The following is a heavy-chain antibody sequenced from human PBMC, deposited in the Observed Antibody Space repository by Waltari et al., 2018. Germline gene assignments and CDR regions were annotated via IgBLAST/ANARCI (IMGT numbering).Heavy chain of an antibody. CDR3: ATLPNYGSGTYAGY. D-gene: IGHD3-10*01. Sequence: QVQLQESGPGLVKPSETLSLTCAVSGYSISSLHYWGWIRQPPGKGLEWIGSIYYTGSTFYNPSIKSRVSMSVDTSNNQFSLKLSSVTAADTAVYFCATLPNYGSGTYAGYWGQGILVIVSS. J-gene: IGHJ4*02. V-gene: IGHV4-38-2*01. CDR2: IYYTGST. CDR1: GYSISSLHY.